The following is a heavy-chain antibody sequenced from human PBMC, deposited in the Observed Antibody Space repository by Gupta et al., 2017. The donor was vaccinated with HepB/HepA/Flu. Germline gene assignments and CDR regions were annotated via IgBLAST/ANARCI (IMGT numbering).Heavy chain of an antibody. Sequence: QLQLQESGPGLVKPSETLSLTCTVSGRSISSSSYYWGWIRQPPGKGLEWIGSIYYSGSTYYNPSLKSRVTISVDTSKNQFSLKLSSVTAADTAVYYCARHRGKWELLPYFDYWGQGTLVTVSS. D-gene: IGHD1-26*01. CDR1: GRSISSSSYY. V-gene: IGHV4-39*01. J-gene: IGHJ4*02. CDR3: ARHRGKWELLPYFDY. CDR2: IYYSGST.